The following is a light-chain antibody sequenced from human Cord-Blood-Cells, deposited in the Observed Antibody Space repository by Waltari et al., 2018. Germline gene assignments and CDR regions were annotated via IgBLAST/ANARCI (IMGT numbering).Light chain of an antibody. CDR2: EVS. CDR3: CSYAGSSTYVV. V-gene: IGLV2-23*02. J-gene: IGLJ2*01. CDR1: SSYAGSYHL. Sequence: QSALTPPSSLAGSPGHSITISCTVTSSYAGSYHLVSWYHKHPGKAPKLMIYEVSTRPSGVSNRFSGSKSGNTASLTISGLQAEDEADYYCCSYAGSSTYVVFGGGTKLTVL.